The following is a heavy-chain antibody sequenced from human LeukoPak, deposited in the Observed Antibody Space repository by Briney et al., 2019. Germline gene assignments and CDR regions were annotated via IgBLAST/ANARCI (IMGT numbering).Heavy chain of an antibody. CDR2: ISSSSSTI. CDR3: AKDAATVTTFRDYYYYMDV. D-gene: IGHD4-17*01. V-gene: IGHV3-48*01. Sequence: PGGSLRLSCAASGFTFSSYSMNWVRQAPGKGLEWVSYISSSSSTIYYADSVKGRFTISRDNAKNTLYLQMNSLRAEDTAVYYCAKDAATVTTFRDYYYYMDVWGKGTTVTVSS. CDR1: GFTFSSYS. J-gene: IGHJ6*03.